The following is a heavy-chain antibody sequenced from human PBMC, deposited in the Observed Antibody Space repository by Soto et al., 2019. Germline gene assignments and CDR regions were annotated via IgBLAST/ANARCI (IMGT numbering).Heavy chain of an antibody. J-gene: IGHJ4*02. D-gene: IGHD6-13*01. Sequence: GGSLRLSCAASGFTFSSYAMSWVRQAPGKGLEWVSVISGSGGSTYYADSVKGRFTISRDNSKNTLYLQMNSLRAEDTAVYYCAKMDRVGIAAAGDYWGQGTLVTVSS. V-gene: IGHV3-23*01. CDR3: AKMDRVGIAAAGDY. CDR1: GFTFSSYA. CDR2: ISGSGGST.